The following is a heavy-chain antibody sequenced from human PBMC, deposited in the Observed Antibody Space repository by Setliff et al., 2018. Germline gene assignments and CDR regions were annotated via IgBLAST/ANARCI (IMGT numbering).Heavy chain of an antibody. D-gene: IGHD1-7*01. CDR3: ARNAITGTTRKYYYYMDV. CDR1: GGTFSSYA. J-gene: IGHJ6*03. Sequence: SVKVSCKASGGTFSSYAISWVRQAPGQGLEWMGGIIPIFGTANYAQKFQGRVTITADESTSTAYMELSSLRSEDTAVYYCARNAITGTTRKYYYYMDVWGKGTTVTVSS. V-gene: IGHV1-69*13. CDR2: IIPIFGTA.